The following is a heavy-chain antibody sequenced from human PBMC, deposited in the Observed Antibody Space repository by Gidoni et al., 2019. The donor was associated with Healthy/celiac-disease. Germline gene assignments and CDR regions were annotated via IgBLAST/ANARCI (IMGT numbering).Heavy chain of an antibody. D-gene: IGHD6-6*01. CDR1: GGSFSGYY. V-gene: IGHV4-34*01. J-gene: IGHJ4*02. CDR2: INHSGST. Sequence: QVQLQQWGAGLLKPSETLSLTCAVYGGSFSGYYWSRLRQPPGKGLEWIGEINHSGSTNYNPSLKSRVTISVDTSKNQFSLKLSSVTAADTAVYYCARQLAPNYYFDYWGQGTLVTVSS. CDR3: ARQLAPNYYFDY.